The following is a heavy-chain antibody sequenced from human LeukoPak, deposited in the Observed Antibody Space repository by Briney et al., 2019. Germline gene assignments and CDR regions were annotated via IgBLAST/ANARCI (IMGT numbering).Heavy chain of an antibody. D-gene: IGHD3-16*01. CDR3: ARPGVYFVSREIAY. Sequence: GGSLRLSCAASGFTFSSYAMHWVRQAPGKGLESVSDISSNGVSTYYANSVKGRFTISRDNSKNTLYLQMDSLRAEDMAVYYLARPGVYFVSREIAYWGQGPLFTVSS. J-gene: IGHJ4*02. CDR2: ISSNGVST. V-gene: IGHV3-64*01. CDR1: GFTFSSYA.